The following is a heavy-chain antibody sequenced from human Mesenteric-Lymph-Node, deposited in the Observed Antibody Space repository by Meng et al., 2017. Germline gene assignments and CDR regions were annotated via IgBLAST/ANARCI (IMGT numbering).Heavy chain of an antibody. D-gene: IGHD7-27*01. CDR2: IYHNGST. CDR1: SGPIVSTDYS. V-gene: IGHV4-30-2*01. CDR3: ARLGPRWFDP. Sequence: QLQLQESGSGLVKPSQTLSLTCAVSSGPIVSTDYSCSWIRRPPGKGLEWIGYIYHNGSTYYNPYFKSRVTISLDRSKNQVSLKLNSVTAADTAVYSCARLGPRWFDPWGQGTLVTVSS. J-gene: IGHJ5*02.